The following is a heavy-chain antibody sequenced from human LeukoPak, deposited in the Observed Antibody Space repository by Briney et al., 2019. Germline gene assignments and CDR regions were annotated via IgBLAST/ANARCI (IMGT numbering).Heavy chain of an antibody. D-gene: IGHD1-26*01. V-gene: IGHV3-30*18. Sequence: GGCLRLSCAAAGFTFGSYGTQWVRQDAGKGLGWVAVISYDGSNKYYADSVKGRFTISRDNSKNTLYLQMNSLRAEDTAVYYCAKEKGRIVAATDAFDIWGQGTMVTVSS. CDR3: AKEKGRIVAATDAFDI. CDR2: ISYDGSNK. CDR1: GFTFGSYG. J-gene: IGHJ3*02.